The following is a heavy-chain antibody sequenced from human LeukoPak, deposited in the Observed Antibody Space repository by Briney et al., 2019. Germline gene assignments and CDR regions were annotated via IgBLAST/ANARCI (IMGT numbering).Heavy chain of an antibody. D-gene: IGHD3-22*01. Sequence: ASVKVSCKASGYTFTSYDINWVRQAAGQGLEWMGYMNPNSGDTTYAQKLQGRVTMTTDTSTSTAYMELRSLRSDDTAVYYCARAPFYDSSGYLVYWGQGTLVTVSS. CDR1: GYTFTSYD. J-gene: IGHJ4*02. CDR2: MNPNSGDT. CDR3: ARAPFYDSSGYLVY. V-gene: IGHV1-18*01.